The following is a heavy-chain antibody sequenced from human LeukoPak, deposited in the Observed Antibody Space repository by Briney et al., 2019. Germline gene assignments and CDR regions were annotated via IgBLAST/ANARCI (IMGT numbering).Heavy chain of an antibody. J-gene: IGHJ4*02. D-gene: IGHD4-17*01. Sequence: SETLSLTCTVSGGSISSYYWSWIRQPPGKGLEWIGYIYYSGSTNYNPSLKSRVTISVDTSKNQFSLKLSTVTAADTAVYYCARADYGDYFDYWGQGTLVTVSS. CDR1: GGSISSYY. CDR2: IYYSGST. V-gene: IGHV4-59*01. CDR3: ARADYGDYFDY.